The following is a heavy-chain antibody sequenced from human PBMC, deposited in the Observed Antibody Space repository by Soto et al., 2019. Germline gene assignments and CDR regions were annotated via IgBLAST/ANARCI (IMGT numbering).Heavy chain of an antibody. Sequence: VQLVESGGGVVQPGRSLRLSCAASGFTFSSYGMHWVRQAPGKGLEWVAVIWYDGSNKYYADSVKGRFTISRDNSKNTLYLQMNSLRAEDTAVYYCARDPTLHIVVVPAAIASAYFDYWGQGTLVTVSS. CDR3: ARDPTLHIVVVPAAIASAYFDY. CDR1: GFTFSSYG. CDR2: IWYDGSNK. D-gene: IGHD2-2*01. V-gene: IGHV3-33*01. J-gene: IGHJ4*02.